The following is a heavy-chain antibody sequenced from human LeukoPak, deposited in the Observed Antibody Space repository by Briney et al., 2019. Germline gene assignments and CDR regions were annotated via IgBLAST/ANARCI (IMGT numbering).Heavy chain of an antibody. V-gene: IGHV3-30-3*01. D-gene: IGHD7-27*01. CDR3: ARELLGAFDY. CDR1: GFTFSTYA. J-gene: IGHJ4*02. CDR2: ISYDGSKN. Sequence: GGSLRLSCAASGFTFSTYAMHWVRQALGKGLEWVAVISYDGSKNYYADSVKGRLTISRDNSKNTLYLQMNSLRAEDTAVYYCARELLGAFDYWGQGTLVTVSS.